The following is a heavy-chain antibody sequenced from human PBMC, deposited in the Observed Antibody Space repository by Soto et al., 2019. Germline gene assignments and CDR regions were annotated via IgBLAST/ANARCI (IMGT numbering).Heavy chain of an antibody. CDR1: GFTFSDYA. J-gene: IGHJ4*02. D-gene: IGHD6-19*01. V-gene: IGHV3-30*18. CDR2: VSHDGRNT. Sequence: VQLVESGGGVVQPGRSLRLSCAASGFTFSDYAMHWVRQAPGKGLEWVAVVSHDGRNTHYADSVKGRFTISRDSSKDTVSLEMASLRAEDTAVYYCAKGGRQWLVTSDFNYWGQGALVTVSS. CDR3: AKGGRQWLVTSDFNY.